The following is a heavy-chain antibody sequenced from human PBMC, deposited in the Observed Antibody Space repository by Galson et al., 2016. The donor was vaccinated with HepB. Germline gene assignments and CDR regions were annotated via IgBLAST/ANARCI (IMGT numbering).Heavy chain of an antibody. CDR1: ECSCSYSR. CDR3: VKDTGAVMVADSTDAFDI. J-gene: IGHJ3*02. Sequence: SLRLSCAASECSCSYSRMGWVRHGAGTGVVWVAAISSHGSSKDYSDSVKGRLTISRDNSKKTLYLQMNSLRVEDTAVYYCVKDTGAVMVADSTDAFDIWGQGTMVTVSS. D-gene: IGHD2-15*01. CDR2: ISSHGSSK. V-gene: IGHV3-30*18.